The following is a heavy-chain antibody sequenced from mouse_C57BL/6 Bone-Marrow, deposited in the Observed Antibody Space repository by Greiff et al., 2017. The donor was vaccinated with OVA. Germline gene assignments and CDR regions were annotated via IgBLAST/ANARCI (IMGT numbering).Heavy chain of an antibody. V-gene: IGHV1-69*01. CDR3: ALYYDYGYAMDY. D-gene: IGHD2-4*01. CDR2: IDSSDSYT. J-gene: IGHJ4*01. Sequence: QVQLQQPGAELVMPGASVKLSCKASGYTFTSYWMHWVKQRPGQGLEWIGEIDSSDSYTNYNQKFKGKSTLTVDKSSSTAYMQLSSLTSEDSAVYYCALYYDYGYAMDYWGQGTSVTVSS. CDR1: GYTFTSYW.